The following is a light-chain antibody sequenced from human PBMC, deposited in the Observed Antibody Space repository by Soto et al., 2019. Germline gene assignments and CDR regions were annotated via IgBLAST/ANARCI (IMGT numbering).Light chain of an antibody. CDR1: QSVSSD. CDR2: GAS. V-gene: IGKV3-15*01. CDR3: QQYNNWPLT. J-gene: IGKJ4*01. Sequence: EIVMTQSPATLSVSPGERATLSCRASQSVSSDLAWYQQRPGQPPRLLIYGASTRATGIPARFSGSGSGTGFTLTISSLQSEDFAVYYCQQYNNWPLTFGGGTKV.